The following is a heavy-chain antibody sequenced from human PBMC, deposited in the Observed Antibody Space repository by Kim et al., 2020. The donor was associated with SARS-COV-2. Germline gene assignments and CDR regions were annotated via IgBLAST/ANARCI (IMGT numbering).Heavy chain of an antibody. CDR1: GFTFSSYS. J-gene: IGHJ4*02. D-gene: IGHD4-17*01. V-gene: IGHV3-21*01. CDR2: ISSSSSYI. CDR3: ASTRGRDYGDYTFDY. Sequence: GGSLRLSCAASGFTFSSYSMNWVRQAPGKGLEWVSSISSSSSYIYYADSVKGRFTISRDNAKNSLYLQMNSLRAEDMAVYYCASTRGRDYGDYTFDYWGQGTLVTVSS.